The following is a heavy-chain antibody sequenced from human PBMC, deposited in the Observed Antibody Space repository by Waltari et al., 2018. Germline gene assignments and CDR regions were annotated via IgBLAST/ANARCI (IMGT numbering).Heavy chain of an antibody. D-gene: IGHD4-17*01. J-gene: IGHJ1*01. CDR2: ISSSSSTI. V-gene: IGHV3-48*01. CDR3: ARERDDYGEPGYFQH. Sequence: EVQLVESGGGLVQPGGSLRLSCAASGFTFSSYSMNWVRQAPGKGLEWVSYISSSSSTIYYADSVKGRFTISRDNAKNSLYLQMNSLRAEDTAVYYCARERDDYGEPGYFQHWGQGTLVTVSS. CDR1: GFTFSSYS.